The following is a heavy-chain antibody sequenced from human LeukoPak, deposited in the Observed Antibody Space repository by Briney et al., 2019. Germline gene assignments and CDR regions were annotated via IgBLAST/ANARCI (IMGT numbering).Heavy chain of an antibody. D-gene: IGHD5-24*01. V-gene: IGHV3-7*03. CDR1: GFTFSEHW. CDR2: INKDGSEG. CDR3: ARDRTGHNPGDY. Sequence: GGSLRLSCAASGFTFSEHWMTWVRQAPGKGLEWVGNINKDGSEGNYGDSVGRFTISRDDVKSLLFLPMNSLRAEDTAVYYCARDRTGHNPGDYWGQGTLVTVSA. J-gene: IGHJ4*02.